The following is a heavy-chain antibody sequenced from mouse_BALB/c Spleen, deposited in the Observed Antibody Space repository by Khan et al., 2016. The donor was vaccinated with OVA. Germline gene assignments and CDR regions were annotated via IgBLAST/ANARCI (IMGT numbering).Heavy chain of an antibody. CDR2: ISSGGDYT. CDR3: ASHLNGSFDY. Sequence: EVQLQESGGDLVKPGGSLKLSCAASGFTFSSYSMSWVRQTPDKRLEWVASISSGGDYTYFPDSVKGRFTISRDNADNALYLQMSSLRSEDTARYFCASHLNGSFDYWGQGTLVTVSA. J-gene: IGHJ3*01. V-gene: IGHV5-6*01. CDR1: GFTFSSYS.